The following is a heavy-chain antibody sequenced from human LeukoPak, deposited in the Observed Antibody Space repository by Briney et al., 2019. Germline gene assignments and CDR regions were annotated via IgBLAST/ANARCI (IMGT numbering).Heavy chain of an antibody. J-gene: IGHJ4*02. Sequence: PSETLSLTCAVYGGSFSGYYWSWIRQPPGGGLEWIGEINHSGSTNYNPSLKSRVTISVDTSKNQFSLKLSSVTAADTAVYYCASRGDGSGLYNYWGQGTLVTVSS. V-gene: IGHV4-34*01. CDR3: ASRGDGSGLYNY. CDR2: INHSGST. D-gene: IGHD3-10*01. CDR1: GGSFSGYY.